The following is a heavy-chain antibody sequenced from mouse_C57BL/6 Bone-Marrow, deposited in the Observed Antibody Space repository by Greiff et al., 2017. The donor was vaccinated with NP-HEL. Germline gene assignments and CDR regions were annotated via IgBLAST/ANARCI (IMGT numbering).Heavy chain of an antibody. CDR2: INPSTGGT. Sequence: EVQLVESGPELVKPGASVKISCKASGYSFTGYYMNWVKQSPEKSLEWIGEINPSTGGTTYNQKFKAKATLTVDKSSSTAYMQLKSLTSEDSAVYYCARGGYYGPRAMDYWGQGTSVTVSS. J-gene: IGHJ4*01. CDR3: ARGGYYGPRAMDY. V-gene: IGHV1-42*01. D-gene: IGHD1-1*01. CDR1: GYSFTGYY.